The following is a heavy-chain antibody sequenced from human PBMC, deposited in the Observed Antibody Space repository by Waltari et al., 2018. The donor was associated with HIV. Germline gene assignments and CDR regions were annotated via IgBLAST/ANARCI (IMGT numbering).Heavy chain of an antibody. CDR1: GYSFISHS. J-gene: IGHJ3*01. Sequence: QVQLVQSGAEVKKPGTSVKVSCEASGYSFISHSLTWVRQAPGKGLEWMGWIRVFNRKTKYAKKFHGRLTCTTDTITNIGYLELRNLRSDDTAISYCARGRHMMVVSAPMAFDVWGQGTLVTVSS. CDR2: IRVFNRKT. V-gene: IGHV1-18*04. CDR3: ARGRHMMVVSAPMAFDV. D-gene: IGHD2-21*01.